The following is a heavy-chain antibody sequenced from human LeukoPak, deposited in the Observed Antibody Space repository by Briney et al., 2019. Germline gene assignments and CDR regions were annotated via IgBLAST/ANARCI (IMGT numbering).Heavy chain of an antibody. CDR1: GFIFSNFA. CDR2: ISYDGSNE. CDR3: ARDPEGDYDSSAYYDSGYFDY. V-gene: IGHV3-30*04. D-gene: IGHD3-22*01. J-gene: IGHJ4*02. Sequence: PGGSLRLSCAASGFIFSNFAMHWVRQAPGKGLEWVAVISYDGSNEYYADSVKGRFTISRDNSKNTLYLQMNSLRVEDTAVYYCARDPEGDYDSSAYYDSGYFDYWGQGALVTASS.